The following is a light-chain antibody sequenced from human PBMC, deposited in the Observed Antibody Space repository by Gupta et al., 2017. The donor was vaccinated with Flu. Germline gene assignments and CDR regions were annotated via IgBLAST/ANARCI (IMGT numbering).Light chain of an antibody. CDR1: QTISTSY. Sequence: TLSLSPGEGATLSCRASQTISTSYLAWYQQKPGQAPSLLIYGATYRATGTPDRFSGSASGTDFTLTITNLEPDDFAVYYCQKYGDSLRWTFGQGTKV. CDR3: QKYGDSLRWT. CDR2: GAT. J-gene: IGKJ1*01. V-gene: IGKV3-20*01.